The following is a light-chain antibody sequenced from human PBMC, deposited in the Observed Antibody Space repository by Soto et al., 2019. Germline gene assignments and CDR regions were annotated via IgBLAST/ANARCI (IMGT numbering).Light chain of an antibody. Sequence: SYELTQPPSVSVSPGQTASITCSGDKLGDKYACWYQQKPGQSPVLVIYQDSKRPSGIPERFSGSTSGNTATLTISGTQAMDEADYYWQAWDSSTASYVFGTGTKLTVL. CDR1: KLGDKY. V-gene: IGLV3-1*01. CDR3: QAWDSSTASYV. J-gene: IGLJ1*01. CDR2: QDS.